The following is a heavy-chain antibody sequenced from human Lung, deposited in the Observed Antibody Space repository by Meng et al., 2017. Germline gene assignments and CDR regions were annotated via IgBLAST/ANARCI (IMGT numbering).Heavy chain of an antibody. D-gene: IGHD2-2*01. CDR2: INAVFGTT. CDR1: GGIFSNYV. CDR3: ARKAGNCISTTCYSLDY. J-gene: IGHJ4*02. V-gene: IGHV1-69*05. Sequence: QVQLVQSGVEGMQPGSSVKVACKSLGGIFSNYVIGWVRQAPGQGLEWMGGINAVFGTTNYAQKFQDRVTITSDESTSTVYMELTRLTSEDTAVYFCARKAGNCISTTCYSLDYWGQGTLVTVSS.